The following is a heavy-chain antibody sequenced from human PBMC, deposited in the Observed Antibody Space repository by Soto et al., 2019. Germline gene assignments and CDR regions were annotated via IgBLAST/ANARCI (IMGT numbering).Heavy chain of an antibody. Sequence: PAGSLTLSCAASGFTFNSYGMHWVRQGPGNGLEWVSFISYDSTKTYYADSVKGRFIISRDNSNSALYVQMNSLTGEDTAVYYCARTRSAWSDFHYYSLDVWGQGTTVTVSS. CDR3: ARTRSAWSDFHYYSLDV. CDR1: GFTFNSYG. J-gene: IGHJ6*02. CDR2: ISYDSTKT. D-gene: IGHD1-26*01. V-gene: IGHV3-30*03.